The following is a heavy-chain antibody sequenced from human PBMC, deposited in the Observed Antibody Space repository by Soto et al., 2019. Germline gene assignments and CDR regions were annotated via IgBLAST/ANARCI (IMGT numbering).Heavy chain of an antibody. D-gene: IGHD2-8*01. Sequence: QVQLQESGPGLVKPSETLSLTCSVSGGSISTYHWAWTRQSPERGLEWIGILYDTGSTTYNPSLSCLLSISGDRSTNYFSLKLTSVTAADTAVYYCARLGYCSTGVCYRAWSQGTLVPVSS. CDR3: ARLGYCSTGVCYRA. CDR1: GGSISTYH. CDR2: LYDTGST. J-gene: IGHJ4*02. V-gene: IGHV4-59*08.